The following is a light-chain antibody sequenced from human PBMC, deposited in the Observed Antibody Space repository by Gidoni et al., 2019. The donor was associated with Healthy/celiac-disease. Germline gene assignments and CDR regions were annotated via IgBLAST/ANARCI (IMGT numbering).Light chain of an antibody. CDR2: DAS. CDR1: QSVSSY. J-gene: IGKJ4*01. Sequence: TLSCRASQSVSSYLAWYQQKPGQAPRLLIYDASNRATGIPARFSGSGSGTDFTLTLSSLEPEDFSVYYCQQRSNWLTFXGXTKVEIK. V-gene: IGKV3-11*01. CDR3: QQRSNWLT.